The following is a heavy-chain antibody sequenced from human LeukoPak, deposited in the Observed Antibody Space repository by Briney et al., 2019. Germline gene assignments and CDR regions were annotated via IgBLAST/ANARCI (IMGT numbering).Heavy chain of an antibody. Sequence: SGGSLRLSCAASGFTVSSNYMSWVRQAPGKGLEWVSVIYSGGSTYCADSVKGRFTISRDNSKNTLYLQMNSLRAEDTAVYYCARDIWDSSGRFFDYWGQGTLVTVSS. J-gene: IGHJ4*02. D-gene: IGHD3-22*01. CDR2: IYSGGST. CDR1: GFTVSSNY. CDR3: ARDIWDSSGRFFDY. V-gene: IGHV3-53*01.